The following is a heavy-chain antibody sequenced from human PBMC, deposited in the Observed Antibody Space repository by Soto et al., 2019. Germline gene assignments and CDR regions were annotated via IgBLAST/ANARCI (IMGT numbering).Heavy chain of an antibody. J-gene: IGHJ5*02. CDR1: GYTFTSYG. Sequence: ASVKVSCKASGYTFTSYGISWVRQAPGQGLEWMGWISAYSGNTNYAQKLQGRVTMTTDTSTSTAYMELRSLRSDDTAVYYCARLIIAAAGTGWFDPWGQGXLVTVSS. CDR2: ISAYSGNT. CDR3: ARLIIAAAGTGWFDP. D-gene: IGHD6-13*01. V-gene: IGHV1-18*01.